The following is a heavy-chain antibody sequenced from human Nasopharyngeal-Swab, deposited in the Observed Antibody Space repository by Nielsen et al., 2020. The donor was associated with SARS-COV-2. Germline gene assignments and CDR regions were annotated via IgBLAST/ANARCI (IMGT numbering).Heavy chain of an antibody. Sequence: GGSLRLSCAASGFTFTDYDLHWVRQVPGKGLEWVSAIGTARDTYYADSVKGRFTISRDNSKNPLYLKINSLRVEDTAMYYCARDTYHFWSGYRYFDSWGQGTLVTVSS. V-gene: IGHV3-13*01. CDR2: IGTARDT. J-gene: IGHJ4*02. CDR3: ARDTYHFWSGYRYFDS. CDR1: GFTFTDYD. D-gene: IGHD3-3*01.